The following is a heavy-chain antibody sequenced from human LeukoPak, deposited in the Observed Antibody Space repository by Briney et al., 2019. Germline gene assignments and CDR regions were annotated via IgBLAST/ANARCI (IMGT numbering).Heavy chain of an antibody. J-gene: IGHJ5*02. V-gene: IGHV3-48*01. D-gene: IGHD3-9*01. CDR1: GFTFSSYS. CDR3: ARGAYYDILTGLGRNWFDP. Sequence: PGGSLRLSCAASGFTFSSYSMNWVRQAPGKGLEWVSYISSSSSTIYYADSVKGRFTISRDNAKNSLYLQMNSLRAEDTAVYYCARGAYYDILTGLGRNWFDPWGQGTLVIVSS. CDR2: ISSSSSTI.